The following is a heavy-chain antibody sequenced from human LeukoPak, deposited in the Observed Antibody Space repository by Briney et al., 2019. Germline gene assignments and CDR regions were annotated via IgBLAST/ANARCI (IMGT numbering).Heavy chain of an antibody. D-gene: IGHD2-2*01. J-gene: IGHJ6*03. CDR1: GGSISSGSYY. CDR3: ARGGRGRVPAAHMDV. V-gene: IGHV4-39*07. CDR2: INHSGST. Sequence: SQTLSLTCTVSGGSISSGSYYWSWIRQPPGKGLEWIGEINHSGSTNYNPSLKSRVTISVDTSKNQFSLKLSSVTAADTAVYYCARGGRGRVPAAHMDVWGKGTTVTVSS.